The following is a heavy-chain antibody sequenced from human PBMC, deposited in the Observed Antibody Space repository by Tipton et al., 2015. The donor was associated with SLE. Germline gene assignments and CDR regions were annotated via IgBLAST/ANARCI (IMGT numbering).Heavy chain of an antibody. J-gene: IGHJ4*02. D-gene: IGHD6-6*01. CDR1: GGSISSGGYS. V-gene: IGHV4-30-2*01. CDR3: ARTKLASSEGKFAPGFDY. Sequence: TLSLTCTVSGGSISSGGYSWSWIRQPPGKGLEWIGYIYHSGSTYYNPSLKSRVTISVDRSKNQFSLKLSSVTAADTAVYYCARTKLASSEGKFAPGFDYRGQGTLVTVSS. CDR2: IYHSGST.